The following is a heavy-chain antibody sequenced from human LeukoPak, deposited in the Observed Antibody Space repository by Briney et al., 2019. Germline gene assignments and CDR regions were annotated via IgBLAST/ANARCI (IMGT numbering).Heavy chain of an antibody. D-gene: IGHD3-22*01. CDR2: ISAYNGNT. CDR3: ARGFPPRRNYDSSGYYSYYFDH. J-gene: IGHJ4*02. CDR1: GYTFTGYG. Sequence: ASVKVSCKASGYTFTGYGVSWVRQAPGQGLEWMGWISAYNGNTKYAQEFQGRVTMTTDTSTSTDYMELRSMRSDDTAVYYCARGFPPRRNYDSSGYYSYYFDHWGQGTLVTVSS. V-gene: IGHV1-18*01.